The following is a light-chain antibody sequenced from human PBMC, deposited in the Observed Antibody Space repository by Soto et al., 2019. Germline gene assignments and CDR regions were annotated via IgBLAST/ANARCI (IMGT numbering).Light chain of an antibody. J-gene: IGLJ3*02. CDR1: SSDVGGYNF. CDR2: EVN. Sequence: QSALTQPASVSGSPGQSITISCTGTSSDVGGYNFVSWYQQHPGKAPKLMIYEVNKRPSGVSNRFSGSKSANTASLTISGLQAEDEADYYCSSYTSSNTLVFGGGTKVT. V-gene: IGLV2-14*01. CDR3: SSYTSSNTLV.